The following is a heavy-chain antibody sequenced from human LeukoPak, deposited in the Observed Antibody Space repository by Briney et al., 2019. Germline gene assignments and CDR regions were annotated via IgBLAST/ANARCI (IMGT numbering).Heavy chain of an antibody. Sequence: PSETLSLTCAVYGGSFNGYYWSWIRQPPGKGLEWIGEINHSGSTNYNPSLKSRVTISVDTSKNQFSLKLSSVTAADTAIYYCQSRFLEWLLDYWGQGTLVTVSS. CDR2: INHSGST. D-gene: IGHD3-3*01. CDR3: QSRFLEWLLDY. CDR1: GGSFNGYY. V-gene: IGHV4-34*01. J-gene: IGHJ4*02.